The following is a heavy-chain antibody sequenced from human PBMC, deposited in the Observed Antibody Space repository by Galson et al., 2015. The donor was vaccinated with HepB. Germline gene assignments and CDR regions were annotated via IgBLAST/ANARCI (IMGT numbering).Heavy chain of an antibody. V-gene: IGHV1-2*02. CDR1: GCTFTGYC. CDR2: INPNSGGT. J-gene: IGHJ3*02. D-gene: IGHD2-15*01. Sequence: SVKVSCKASGCTFTGYCMHWVRQAPGQGLEWMGWINPNSGGTNYAQKFQGRVTMTRDTSISTAYMELSRLRSDDTAVYYCARQGVVAATSNAFDIWGQGTMVTVSS. CDR3: ARQGVVAATSNAFDI.